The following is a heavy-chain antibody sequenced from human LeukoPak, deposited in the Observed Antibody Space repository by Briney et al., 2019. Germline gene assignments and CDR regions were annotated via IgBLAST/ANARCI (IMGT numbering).Heavy chain of an antibody. Sequence: SETLSLTCTVSGGSISTYYWSWIRQPPGKGLEWIGYIYYTGSTNYNPSLQSRVTISVDTSKNQVSLKLSSVTAADTAVYYCARVYNWNYHFFDYWGQGTLVTVSS. CDR3: ARVYNWNYHFFDY. CDR2: IYYTGST. J-gene: IGHJ4*02. CDR1: GGSISTYY. V-gene: IGHV4-59*01. D-gene: IGHD1-7*01.